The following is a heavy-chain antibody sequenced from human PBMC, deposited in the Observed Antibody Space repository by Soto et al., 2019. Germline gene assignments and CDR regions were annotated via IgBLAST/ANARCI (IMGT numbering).Heavy chain of an antibody. CDR1: GGSISSGNYY. CDR2: ISYSGST. V-gene: IGHV4-30-4*01. CDR3: ASDHPIYDSSGYYRPYWYFDL. Sequence: QVQLQESGPGLVKPPQTLSLTCTVSGGSISSGNYYWSWIRQPPGKGLEWIGYISYSGSTYYNPSLTRRVTISVDTSKNQFSLMLSSVTAADTAVYFCASDHPIYDSSGYYRPYWYFDLWGRGTLVTVSS. D-gene: IGHD3-22*01. J-gene: IGHJ2*01.